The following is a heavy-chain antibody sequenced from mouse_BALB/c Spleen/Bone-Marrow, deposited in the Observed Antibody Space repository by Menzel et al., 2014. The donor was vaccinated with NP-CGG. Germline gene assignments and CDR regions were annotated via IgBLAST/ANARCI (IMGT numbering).Heavy chain of an antibody. Sequence: EVKLMESGAELVKPGASVKLSCTASGFNIKDTYMHWVKQRPGQGLEWIGRIDPANGNTKYDPKFQGKATITADTSSNTAYLQLSSLTSEDTAVYYCATYYRYDRRFAYWGQGTLVTVSA. CDR2: IDPANGNT. CDR3: ATYYRYDRRFAY. D-gene: IGHD2-14*01. V-gene: IGHV14-3*02. J-gene: IGHJ3*01. CDR1: GFNIKDTY.